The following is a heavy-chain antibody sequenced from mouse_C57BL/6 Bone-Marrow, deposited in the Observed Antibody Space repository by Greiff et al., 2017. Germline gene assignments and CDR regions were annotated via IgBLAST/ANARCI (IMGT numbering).Heavy chain of an antibody. D-gene: IGHD1-1*01. CDR2: IYPRSGNT. J-gene: IGHJ3*01. CDR3: ARGHYGSSPFAY. CDR1: GYTFTSHG. Sequence: QVQLQQSGAELARPGASVKLSCKASGYTFTSHGISWVKQRTGQGLEWIGEIYPRSGNTYYTEKIKGKAKLTADKSSSTAYMELRSLTSEDSAVXLCARGHYGSSPFAYWGQGTLVTVSA. V-gene: IGHV1-81*01.